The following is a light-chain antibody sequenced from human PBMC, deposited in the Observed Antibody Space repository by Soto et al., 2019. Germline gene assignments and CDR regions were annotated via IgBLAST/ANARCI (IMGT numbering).Light chain of an antibody. CDR2: GAS. CDR3: QQYGSSPVT. Sequence: EIVLTQSPGTLSLSAGERATLSCRASQSVSSSYLAWYQQKPGQAPRLLIYGASSRATGIPDRFSGSGSGTDFTLTISRLEPEDFAVYYCQQYGSSPVTFGQGTKVGIK. CDR1: QSVSSSY. J-gene: IGKJ1*01. V-gene: IGKV3-20*01.